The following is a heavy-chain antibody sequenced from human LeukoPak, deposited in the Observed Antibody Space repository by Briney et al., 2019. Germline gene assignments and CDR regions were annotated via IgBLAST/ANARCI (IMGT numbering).Heavy chain of an antibody. V-gene: IGHV4-59*01. J-gene: IGHJ3*02. D-gene: IGHD2-21*01. CDR1: GGSISSYY. Sequence: SETLSLTCTVSGGSISSYYWSWIRQPPGKGLEWIGYIYYSGSTNYNPSLKSRVTISVDTSKNQFSLKLSSVTAADTAVYYCARVGISEAFDIWGQGTMVTVPS. CDR3: ARVGISEAFDI. CDR2: IYYSGST.